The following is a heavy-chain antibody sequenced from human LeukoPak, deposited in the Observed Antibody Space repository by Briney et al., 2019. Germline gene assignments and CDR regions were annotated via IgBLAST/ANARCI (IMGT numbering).Heavy chain of an antibody. J-gene: IGHJ5*02. Sequence: GGSLRLSCVVSGFTFSSYSINWVRQAPGKGLEWVSSISSKSRYIYYADSVKGRFTISRDNAKNSLSLQMNSLRSEDTAVYYCARGRGYGSGSPNWFDPWGQGTLVTVSS. CDR1: GFTFSSYS. D-gene: IGHD3-10*01. CDR3: ARGRGYGSGSPNWFDP. V-gene: IGHV3-21*04. CDR2: ISSKSRYI.